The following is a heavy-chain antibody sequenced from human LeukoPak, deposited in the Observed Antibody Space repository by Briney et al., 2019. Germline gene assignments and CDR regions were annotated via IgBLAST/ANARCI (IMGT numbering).Heavy chain of an antibody. V-gene: IGHV1-2*02. CDR1: GYSFTGYY. Sequence: ASVKVSCKASGYSFTGYYMHWVRQAPGQGLEWMGWINPNSGGTNYAQKFQGRVTMTRDTSISTAYMELSRLRSDDTAVYYCARADDMTTVTPFDYWGQGTLVTVSS. CDR3: ARADDMTTVTPFDY. J-gene: IGHJ4*02. D-gene: IGHD4-17*01. CDR2: INPNSGGT.